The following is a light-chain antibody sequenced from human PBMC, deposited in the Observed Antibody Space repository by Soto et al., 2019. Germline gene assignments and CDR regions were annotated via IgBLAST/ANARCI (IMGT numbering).Light chain of an antibody. Sequence: IQLTQSPSSLPASVGDRVTITCRASQGITTYLAWYQQKPGKAPKLLIYAASALQSGVPSRFSGSGSGTYLTLTISSLQPEDFATYYCLQINSYPYTFGQGTRLEIK. V-gene: IGKV1-9*01. J-gene: IGKJ5*01. CDR1: QGITTY. CDR3: LQINSYPYT. CDR2: AAS.